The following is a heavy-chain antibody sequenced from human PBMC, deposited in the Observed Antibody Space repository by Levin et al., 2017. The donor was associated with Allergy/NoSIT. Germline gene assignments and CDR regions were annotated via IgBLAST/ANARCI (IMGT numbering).Heavy chain of an antibody. V-gene: IGHV4-59*01. CDR3: ARFVWGSDRGFDY. CDR1: GGSISSAN. CDR2: IYDTGNT. J-gene: IGHJ4*02. Sequence: TLSLPCTVSGGSISSANWSWIRQPPGKGLEWIGYIYDTGNTNYNPSLKSRVTLSVDTSKNQFSLKLSSVTPADTAVYYCARFVWGSDRGFDYWGQGTLVTVSS. D-gene: IGHD3-16*02.